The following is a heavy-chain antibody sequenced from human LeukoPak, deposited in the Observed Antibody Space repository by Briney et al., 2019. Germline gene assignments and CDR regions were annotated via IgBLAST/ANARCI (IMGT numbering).Heavy chain of an antibody. CDR2: IYYSGST. CDR3: AEITMVRGVKN. J-gene: IGHJ4*02. D-gene: IGHD3-10*01. Sequence: SETLSLTCTVSGGSISSYYWSWIRQPPGKGLEWIGYIYYSGSTNYNPSLKSRVTISVDTSKNQFSLKLSSVTAADTAVYYCAEITMVRGVKNWGQGTLVTVS. V-gene: IGHV4-59*01. CDR1: GGSISSYY.